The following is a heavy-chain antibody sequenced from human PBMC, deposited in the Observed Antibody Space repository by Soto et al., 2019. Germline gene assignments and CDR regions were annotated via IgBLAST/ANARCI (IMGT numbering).Heavy chain of an antibody. CDR3: AKEIKPVSSPWDVDY. J-gene: IGHJ4*02. CDR2: ISYDGSLK. Sequence: QVHLVESGGGVVQPGRSLRLSCTASGFTFSSYGMSWVRQAPGKGLEWMTIISYDGSLKYYADSVKGRFTVSRDNSKNTLYLQMNSLRADDTAVYYCAKEIKPVSSPWDVDYWGQGTLVTVSS. V-gene: IGHV3-30*18. D-gene: IGHD1-26*01. CDR1: GFTFSSYG.